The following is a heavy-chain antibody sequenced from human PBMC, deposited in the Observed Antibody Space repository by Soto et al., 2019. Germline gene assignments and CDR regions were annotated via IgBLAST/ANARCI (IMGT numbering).Heavy chain of an antibody. D-gene: IGHD3-3*01. CDR1: GYTLTTYY. Sequence: ASVKVSCKASGYTLTTYYMHWLRQAPGQGPEWMGIMNPSDGTTSYAQKFQGRVTMTRDTSTSTVYMELSSLTSEDTAVYYCARDIFPGEEWFLDYWGQGTLVTVSS. J-gene: IGHJ4*02. CDR2: MNPSDGTT. V-gene: IGHV1-46*01. CDR3: ARDIFPGEEWFLDY.